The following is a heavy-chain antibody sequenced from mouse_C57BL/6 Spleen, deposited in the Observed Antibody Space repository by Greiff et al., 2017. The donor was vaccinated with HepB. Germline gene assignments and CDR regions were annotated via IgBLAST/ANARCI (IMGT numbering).Heavy chain of an antibody. D-gene: IGHD1-1*01. CDR2: INPSSGYT. CDR1: GYTFTSYT. Sequence: QVQLQQSGAELARPGASVKMSCKASGYTFTSYTMHWVKQRPGQGLEWIGYINPSSGYTKYNQKFKDKATLTADKSSSTAYMQLSSLTSEDSAVYYCALYGRNAMDYWGQGTSVTVSS. J-gene: IGHJ4*01. V-gene: IGHV1-4*01. CDR3: ALYGRNAMDY.